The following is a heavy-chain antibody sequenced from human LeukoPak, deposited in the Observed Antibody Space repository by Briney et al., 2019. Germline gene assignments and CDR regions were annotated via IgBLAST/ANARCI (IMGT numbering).Heavy chain of an antibody. J-gene: IGHJ1*01. Sequence: ASVKVSCKASRYTFTNYFIHWVRQAPGQGLEWMGIINPSGGSTGYAQKFQGRVTMTIDTSTSTVYVELSNLTSEDTAVYFCARPQRSFFYGSGSFYSFVSWGQGTLVTVSS. CDR2: INPSGGST. V-gene: IGHV1-46*03. CDR3: ARPQRSFFYGSGSFYSFVS. D-gene: IGHD3-10*01. CDR1: RYTFTNYF.